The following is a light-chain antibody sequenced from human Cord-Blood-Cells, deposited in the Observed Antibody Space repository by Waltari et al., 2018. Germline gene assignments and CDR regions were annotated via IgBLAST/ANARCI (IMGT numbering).Light chain of an antibody. Sequence: QSALTQPPSASGSPGQSVTISCTGTSRAVAGYNYVSWYQQHPGKAPKLMIYEVSKRPSGVPDRFSGSKSGNTASLTVSGLQAEDEADYYCSSYAGSNNFDVFGTGTKVTVL. V-gene: IGLV2-8*01. J-gene: IGLJ1*01. CDR3: SSYAGSNNFDV. CDR1: SRAVAGYNY. CDR2: EVS.